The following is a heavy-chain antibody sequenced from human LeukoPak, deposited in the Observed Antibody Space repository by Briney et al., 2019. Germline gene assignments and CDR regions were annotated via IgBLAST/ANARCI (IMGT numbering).Heavy chain of an antibody. CDR1: GFTFSSYA. Sequence: GGSLRLSCAASGFTFSSYAMHWVRQAPGKGLEWVPVISYDGSNKYYADSVKGRFTISRDNSKNTLYLQMNSLRAEDTAVYYCARADFSSSRPFDYWGQRTLVTVSS. D-gene: IGHD6-13*01. CDR2: ISYDGSNK. CDR3: ARADFSSSRPFDY. J-gene: IGHJ4*02. V-gene: IGHV3-30-3*01.